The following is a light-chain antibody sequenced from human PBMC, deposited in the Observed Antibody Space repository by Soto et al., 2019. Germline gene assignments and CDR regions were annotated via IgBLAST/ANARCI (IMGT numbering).Light chain of an antibody. Sequence: DIQMAQSPSSVSASVGDRVTITCRASQGISSSLAWYQQRPGKAPKLLIYAASNLQNEVPSRFSGSGSGTDFTLTISSLQPEDFATYYCQQAKKCPWTLGQGAKV. CDR1: QGISSS. CDR2: AAS. V-gene: IGKV1-12*01. J-gene: IGKJ1*01. CDR3: QQAKKCPWT.